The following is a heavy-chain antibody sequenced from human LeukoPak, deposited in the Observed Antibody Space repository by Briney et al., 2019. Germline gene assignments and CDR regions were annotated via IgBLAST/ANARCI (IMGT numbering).Heavy chain of an antibody. CDR3: ARGRGMGRGVIVY. J-gene: IGHJ4*02. D-gene: IGHD3-10*01. Sequence: ASVKLSCKSSGYTFTGYYMHWVRQAPGQGLEWMGWINPNSGGTNHAQKFQGRVTMTRNTSISTAYMELSSLRSEDTAVYYCARGRGMGRGVIVYWGQGTLVTVSS. V-gene: IGHV1-2*02. CDR1: GYTFTGYY. CDR2: INPNSGGT.